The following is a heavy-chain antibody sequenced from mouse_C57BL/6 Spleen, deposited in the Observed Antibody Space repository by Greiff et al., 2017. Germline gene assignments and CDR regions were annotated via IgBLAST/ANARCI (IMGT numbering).Heavy chain of an antibody. J-gene: IGHJ3*01. CDR2: IDPSDSYT. V-gene: IGHV1-50*01. Sequence: QVQLQQSGAELVKPGASVKLSCKASGYTFTSYWMQWVKQRPGQGLEWIGEIDPSDSYTNYNQKFKGKATLTVDTSSSTAYMQLSSLTSEASAVYYCAKLGRFAYWGQGTLVTVSA. CDR3: AKLGRFAY. D-gene: IGHD4-1*01. CDR1: GYTFTSYW.